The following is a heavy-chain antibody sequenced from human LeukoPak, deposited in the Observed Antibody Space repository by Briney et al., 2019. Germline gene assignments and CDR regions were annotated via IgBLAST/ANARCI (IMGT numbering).Heavy chain of an antibody. CDR2: IKQDGSER. J-gene: IGHJ5*02. CDR3: AREIVSSRFDP. V-gene: IGHV3-7*01. D-gene: IGHD6-13*01. CDR1: GFTFSGYW. Sequence: GGSLRLSCAASGFTFSGYWMSWVRQAPGKGLEWVANIKQDGSERYYVDSVKGRFTISRDNAKNSLYLQMNSLRAEDTAVYYCAREIVSSRFDPWGQGTLVNVSS.